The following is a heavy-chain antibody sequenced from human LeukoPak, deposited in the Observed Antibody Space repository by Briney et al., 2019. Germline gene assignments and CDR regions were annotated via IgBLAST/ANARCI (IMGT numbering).Heavy chain of an antibody. V-gene: IGHV3-64*01. CDR1: GFTFSSYT. D-gene: IGHD5-18*01. J-gene: IGHJ3*02. Sequence: GGSLRLSCAASGFTFSSYTMHWVRQAPGKGLEYVSSISSNGGSTYYANSAKGRFTISRDNSKNMLYLQMGSLRAEDMAVYYCARDRRGYSYGYSLIPDAFDIWGRGTMVTVSS. CDR2: ISSNGGST. CDR3: ARDRRGYSYGYSLIPDAFDI.